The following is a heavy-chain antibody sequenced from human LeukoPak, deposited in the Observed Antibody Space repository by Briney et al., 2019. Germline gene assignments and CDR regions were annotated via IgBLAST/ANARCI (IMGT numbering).Heavy chain of an antibody. J-gene: IGHJ6*03. CDR2: ISYDESYK. D-gene: IGHD3-3*01. V-gene: IGHV3-30*04. CDR3: ARDLSDRITIFGVVIPNYYYYYMDV. Sequence: GESLTLSCAAYGFTFSSYAMHWVRQAPGKGLEWVALISYDESYKYYADSVKGRFTISRDTSKNTLYLQMNSLRAEDTAVYYCARDLSDRITIFGVVIPNYYYYYMDVWGKGTTVTVSS. CDR1: GFTFSSYA.